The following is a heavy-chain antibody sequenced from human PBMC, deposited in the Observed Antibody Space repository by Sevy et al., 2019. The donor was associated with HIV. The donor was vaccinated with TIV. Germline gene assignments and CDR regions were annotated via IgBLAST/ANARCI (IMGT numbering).Heavy chain of an antibody. Sequence: GGCLRLSCAASGFTFNRYSMHWVRQAPGKGLEWVATISFDATNKHYPDSVKGRFTISRDNFQNSLFLHMDSLRPEDTAVYYCALERLSSDVAEYFQNWGQGTLVTVSS. V-gene: IGHV3-30-3*01. CDR1: GFTFNRYS. J-gene: IGHJ1*01. CDR2: ISFDATNK. CDR3: ALERLSSDVAEYFQN. D-gene: IGHD1-1*01.